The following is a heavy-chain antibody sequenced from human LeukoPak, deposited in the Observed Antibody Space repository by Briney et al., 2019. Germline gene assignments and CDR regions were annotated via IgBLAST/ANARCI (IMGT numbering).Heavy chain of an antibody. J-gene: IGHJ4*02. V-gene: IGHV1-18*01. D-gene: IGHD6-6*01. CDR1: GGTFSSYA. CDR2: ISAYNGNT. Sequence: ASEKVSCKASGGTFSSYAISWVRQAPGQGLEWMGWISAYNGNTSYAQKLQGRVTMTTDTSTSTAYMELRSLRSDDTAVYYCARSIAANFDYWGQGTLVTVSS. CDR3: ARSIAANFDY.